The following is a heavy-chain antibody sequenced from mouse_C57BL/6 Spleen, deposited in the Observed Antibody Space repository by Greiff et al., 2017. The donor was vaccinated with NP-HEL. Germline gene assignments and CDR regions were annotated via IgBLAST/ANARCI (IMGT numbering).Heavy chain of an antibody. Sequence: EVKLVESGGGLVKPGGSLKLSCAASGFTFSSYAMSWVRQTPEKRLEWVATISDGGSYTYYPDNVKGRFTISRDNAKNNLYLQMSHLKSEDTAMYYCARAGFYSNPYYYAMDYWGQGTSVTVSS. J-gene: IGHJ4*01. CDR3: ARAGFYSNPYYYAMDY. D-gene: IGHD2-5*01. CDR1: GFTFSSYA. V-gene: IGHV5-4*03. CDR2: ISDGGSYT.